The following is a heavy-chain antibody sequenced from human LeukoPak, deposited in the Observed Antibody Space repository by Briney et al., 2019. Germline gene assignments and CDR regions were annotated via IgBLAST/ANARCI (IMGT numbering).Heavy chain of an antibody. CDR1: GYTFIDPS. Sequence: SLKVSCKASGYTFIDPSMHWVRQAPGQGLECMSWINAYKDSINYAQTLQGRVTMTTDTSTSTAYMELRSLRSDDTAVYYCARFLKGDGNKDYWGQGTLVTVSS. CDR3: ARFLKGDGNKDY. V-gene: IGHV1-18*04. J-gene: IGHJ4*02. CDR2: INAYKDSI. D-gene: IGHD5-24*01.